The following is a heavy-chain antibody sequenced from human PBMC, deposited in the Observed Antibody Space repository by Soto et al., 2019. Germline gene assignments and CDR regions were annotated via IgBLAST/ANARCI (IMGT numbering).Heavy chain of an antibody. D-gene: IGHD3-22*01. CDR2: IYYSGST. V-gene: IGHV4-59*01. J-gene: IGHJ5*02. CDR3: ARVPDSRDYYDSSGFWFDP. CDR1: GGSISSYY. Sequence: ETLSLTCTVSGGSISSYYWSWIRQPPGKGLEWIGYIYYSGSTNYNPSLKSRVTISVDTSKNQFSLKLSSVTAADTAVYYCARVPDSRDYYDSSGFWFDPWGQGTLVTVSS.